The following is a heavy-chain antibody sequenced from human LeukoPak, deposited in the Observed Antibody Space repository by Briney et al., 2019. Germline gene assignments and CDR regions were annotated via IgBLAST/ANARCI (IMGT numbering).Heavy chain of an antibody. J-gene: IGHJ4*02. D-gene: IGHD3-22*01. V-gene: IGHV1-18*01. Sequence: GSSVKVSCKASGYTFTSYGISWVRQAPGQGLEWMGWISAYNGNTNYAQKLQGRVTMTTDTSTSTAYMELRSLRSDDTAVYYCARDRGKDSSGYYYRTLDYWGQGTLVTVSS. CDR3: ARDRGKDSSGYYYRTLDY. CDR1: GYTFTSYG. CDR2: ISAYNGNT.